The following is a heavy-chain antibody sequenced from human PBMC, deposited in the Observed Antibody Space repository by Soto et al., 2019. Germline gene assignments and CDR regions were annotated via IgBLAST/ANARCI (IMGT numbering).Heavy chain of an antibody. V-gene: IGHV4-61*08. CDR1: GGTLSSGANQ. CDR2: IYYTGST. J-gene: IGHJ6*02. Sequence: PSETLCLTCTVSGGTLSSGANQWSWLRQSPGKGQEWIVYIYYTGSTDYNASVKSRVTISVDTSKNQFSLKLTSVTAADTALYFCARLYSYDFWNCSVPMDVWGQGTTVTVSS. D-gene: IGHD3-3*01. CDR3: ARLYSYDFWNCSVPMDV.